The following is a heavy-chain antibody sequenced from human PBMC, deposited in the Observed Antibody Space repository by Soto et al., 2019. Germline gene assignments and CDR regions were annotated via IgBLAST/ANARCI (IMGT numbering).Heavy chain of an antibody. J-gene: IGHJ6*02. CDR2: ISPYSGNT. D-gene: IGHD3-16*01. V-gene: IGHV1-18*01. Sequence: QVQLVQSGDEVKKPGASVKVSCKASGYIFVNYGIAWVRQAPGQGLEWMGWISPYSGNTHYASKVQGRLTMTKDTSTTTAYMDQASLTPPDTAVYYCAMGDNCATPTPLDVWRHGTTGYVSS. CDR3: AMGDNCATPTPLDV. CDR1: GYIFVNYG.